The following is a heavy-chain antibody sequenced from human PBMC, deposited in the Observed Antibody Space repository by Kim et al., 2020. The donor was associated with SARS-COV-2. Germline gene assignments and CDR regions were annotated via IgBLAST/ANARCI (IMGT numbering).Heavy chain of an antibody. J-gene: IGHJ4*02. V-gene: IGHV3-21*01. CDR1: GFTFSSYS. Sequence: GGSLRLSCAASGFTFSSYSMNWVRQAPGKGLEWVSSISSSSSYIYYADSVMGRFTISRDNAKNSLYLQMNSLRAEDTAVYYCATGGTVTTYYFDYWGQGTLVTVSS. D-gene: IGHD4-17*01. CDR3: ATGGTVTTYYFDY. CDR2: ISSSSSYI.